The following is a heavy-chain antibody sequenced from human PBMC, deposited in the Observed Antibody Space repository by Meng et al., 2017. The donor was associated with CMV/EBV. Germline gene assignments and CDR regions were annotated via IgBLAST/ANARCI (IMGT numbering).Heavy chain of an antibody. D-gene: IGHD5-18*01. CDR3: VRGSGYSYGYYYYYYGMDV. CDR1: GGSFSGYY. V-gene: IGHV4-34*01. CDR2: INHSGST. Sequence: SETLSLTCAVYGGSFSGYYWSWIRQPPGKGLEWIGEINHSGSTNYNPSLKSRVTISVDTSKNQFSLKLSSVTAADTAVYYCVRGSGYSYGYYYYYYGMDVWGQGTTVTVSS. J-gene: IGHJ6*02.